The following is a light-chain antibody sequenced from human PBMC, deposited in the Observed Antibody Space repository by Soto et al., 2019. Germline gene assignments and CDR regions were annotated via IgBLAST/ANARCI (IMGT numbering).Light chain of an antibody. V-gene: IGKV1-27*01. Sequence: DLQMTQSPSSLSASVGDRVTITCRASQGISNYLAWYQQKPGKVPKLLIYAASTLQSGVPSRFSGSGSGTDFTLTISSLQPEDVATYYCQKYNSALPFTFGPGTKVDIK. CDR3: QKYNSALPFT. CDR2: AAS. J-gene: IGKJ3*01. CDR1: QGISNY.